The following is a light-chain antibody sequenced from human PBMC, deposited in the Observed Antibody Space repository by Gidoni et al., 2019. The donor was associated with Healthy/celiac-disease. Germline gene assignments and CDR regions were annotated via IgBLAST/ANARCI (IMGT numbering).Light chain of an antibody. CDR1: SSNIGSNT. CDR3: SAWDDSLNGFVV. CDR2: INN. V-gene: IGLV1-44*01. Sequence: QSVLTQPLSASGTPGQRVTISCSGISSNIGSNTVNWYQQLPGPAPKLLIYINNQRPSAVPDRFSGSTSGTSASLSISGLQSEDEADYYFSAWDDSLNGFVVFGGGTKLTV. J-gene: IGLJ2*01.